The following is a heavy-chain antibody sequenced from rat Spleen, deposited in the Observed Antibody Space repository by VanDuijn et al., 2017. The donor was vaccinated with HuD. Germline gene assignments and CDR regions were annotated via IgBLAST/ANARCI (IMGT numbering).Heavy chain of an antibody. D-gene: IGHD1-2*01. CDR1: GFSLTSYN. J-gene: IGHJ2*01. CDR3: ARADVAGLSTDGI. Sequence: QVQLKESGPGLVQSSQTLSLTCTVSGFSLTSYNVHWVRQPTGKGLEWMGVIWGKGNTNYNSALKSRLSISRDTSKSQIYLKMNSLQTEDTATYFCARADVAGLSTDGIWGQGIMVTVSS. V-gene: IGHV2-30*01. CDR2: IWGKGNT.